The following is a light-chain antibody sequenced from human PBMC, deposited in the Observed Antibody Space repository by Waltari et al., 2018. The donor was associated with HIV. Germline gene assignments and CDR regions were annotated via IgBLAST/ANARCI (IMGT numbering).Light chain of an antibody. CDR3: QQSYSNPV. V-gene: IGKV1-39*01. Sequence: DIQMTQSPSSLSASVGDRVTITCRASQSISNYLNWYQQKPGKAPKVLVYAASILRSGVPSRFSGSGSGTDFTLTISSLQPEDFATYYCQQSYSNPVFGQGTKVEIK. J-gene: IGKJ1*01. CDR1: QSISNY. CDR2: AAS.